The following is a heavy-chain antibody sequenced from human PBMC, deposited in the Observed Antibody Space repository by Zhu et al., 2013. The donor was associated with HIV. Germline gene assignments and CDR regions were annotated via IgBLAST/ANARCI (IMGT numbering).Heavy chain of an antibody. CDR1: GFTFSSYA. D-gene: IGHD3-3*01. CDR3: AKVNAQEGGRITIFGVVMGGIICCHFDY. Sequence: EVQLVESGGGLVQPGGSLRLSCAASGFTFSSYAMSWVRQAPGKGLEWVSAISGSGGSTYYADSVKGRFTISRDNSKNTLYLQMNSLRAEDTAVYYCAKVNAQEGGRITIFGVVMGGIICCHFDYWGQGTLVTVSS. J-gene: IGHJ4*02. V-gene: IGHV3-23*04. CDR2: ISGSGGST.